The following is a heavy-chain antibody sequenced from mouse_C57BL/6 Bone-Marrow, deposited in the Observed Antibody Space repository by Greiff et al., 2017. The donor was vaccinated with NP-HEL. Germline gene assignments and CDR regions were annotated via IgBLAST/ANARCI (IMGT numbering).Heavy chain of an antibody. Sequence: QVQLKQPGAELVKPGASVKLSCKASGYTFTSYWMHWVKQRPGQGLEWIGMIHPNSGSTNYNEKFKSKATLTVDKSPSTAYMQLSSLTSEDSAVYYCARWGYGSSHWYFDVWGTGTTVTVSS. D-gene: IGHD1-1*01. CDR1: GYTFTSYW. V-gene: IGHV1-64*01. CDR2: IHPNSGST. CDR3: ARWGYGSSHWYFDV. J-gene: IGHJ1*03.